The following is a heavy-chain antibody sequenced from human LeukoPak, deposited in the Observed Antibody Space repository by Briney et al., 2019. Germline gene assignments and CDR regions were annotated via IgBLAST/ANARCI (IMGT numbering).Heavy chain of an antibody. J-gene: IGHJ4*02. V-gene: IGHV3-23*01. Sequence: GGSLRLSCAASGFTFSSYAMSWVRQAPGKGLEWVSAISGSGGSTYYADSVKGRFTISRDNSKNTLYLQMNSLRAEDTAVYYYAKSPRDHSSSSAGHFDYWGQGTLVTVSS. D-gene: IGHD6-6*01. CDR1: GFTFSSYA. CDR3: AKSPRDHSSSSAGHFDY. CDR2: ISGSGGST.